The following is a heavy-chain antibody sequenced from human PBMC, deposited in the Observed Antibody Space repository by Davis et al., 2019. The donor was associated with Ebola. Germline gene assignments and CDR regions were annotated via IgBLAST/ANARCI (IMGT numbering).Heavy chain of an antibody. D-gene: IGHD1-26*01. J-gene: IGHJ4*02. CDR2: ISSSSGTI. Sequence: PGGSLRLSCAASGFTFSNYWMSWVRQAPGKGLEWVSYISSSSGTIYYADSLKGRFTIYRDNARNSLYLQMNSLRAEDTAVYYCARTTGTGWELPLLFGRGPANDYWGQGTLVTVSS. CDR3: ARTTGTGWELPLLFGRGPANDY. V-gene: IGHV3-48*04. CDR1: GFTFSNYW.